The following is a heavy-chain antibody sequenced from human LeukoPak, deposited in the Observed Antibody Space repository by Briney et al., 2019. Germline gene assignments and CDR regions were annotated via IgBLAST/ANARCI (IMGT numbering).Heavy chain of an antibody. V-gene: IGHV2-5*02. J-gene: IGHJ5*02. CDR1: GFSLSTSGVG. CDR2: IYWDDDK. CDR3: AHRQGAYWFDP. Sequence: SGPTLVNSTQTLTLTCTFSGFSLSTSGVGVGWIRQPPGKALEWLALIYWDDDKRYSPSLKSRLTITRDTSKQVVLTMTNMDPVDTATYYCAHRQGAYWFDPWGQGTLVTVSS.